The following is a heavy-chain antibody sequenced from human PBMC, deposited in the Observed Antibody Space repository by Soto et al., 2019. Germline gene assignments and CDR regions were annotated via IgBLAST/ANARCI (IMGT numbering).Heavy chain of an antibody. Sequence: ASVKVSCKASGYTFTSYYMHWVRQAPGQGLEWMGIINPSGGSTSYAQKFQGRVTMTRDTSTSTVYMELSGLRSEDTAVYYCARVLGREWLLFADAFDIWGQGTMVTVS. V-gene: IGHV1-46*01. J-gene: IGHJ3*02. D-gene: IGHD3-3*01. CDR2: INPSGGST. CDR1: GYTFTSYY. CDR3: ARVLGREWLLFADAFDI.